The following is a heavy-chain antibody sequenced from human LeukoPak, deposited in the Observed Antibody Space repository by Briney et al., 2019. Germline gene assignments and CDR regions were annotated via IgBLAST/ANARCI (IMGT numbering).Heavy chain of an antibody. D-gene: IGHD1-26*01. V-gene: IGHV4-39*07. CDR3: ASDLIVGALPYYFDY. CDR1: GGSISSSSYY. J-gene: IGHJ4*02. CDR2: IYYSGST. Sequence: SETLSLTCTVSGGSISSSSYYWGWIRQPPGKGLEWIGSIYYSGSTYYNPSLKSRVTISVDTSKNQFSLKLSSVTAADTAVYYCASDLIVGALPYYFDYWGQGTLVTVSS.